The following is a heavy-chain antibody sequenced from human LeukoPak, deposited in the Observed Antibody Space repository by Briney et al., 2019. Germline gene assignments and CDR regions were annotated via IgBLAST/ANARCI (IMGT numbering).Heavy chain of an antibody. Sequence: GGSLRLSCAASGFIFSNYGMHWVRQAPGEGLDWVAVIWYDGSYKYYADSVKGRFTISRDNSKNTLYLQMNSLRAEDTAIYCCAKVVQYTASTGTGLDYWGQGTLVTVSS. CDR3: AKVVQYTASTGTGLDY. V-gene: IGHV3-33*06. D-gene: IGHD6-13*01. J-gene: IGHJ4*02. CDR2: IWYDGSYK. CDR1: GFIFSNYG.